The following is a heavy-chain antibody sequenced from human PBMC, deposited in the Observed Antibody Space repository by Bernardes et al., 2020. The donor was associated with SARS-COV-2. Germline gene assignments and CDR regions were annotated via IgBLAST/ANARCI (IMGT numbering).Heavy chain of an antibody. Sequence: SGPTLVKPTQTLTLTCTFSGFSLSTSGVGVGWIRQPPGKALEWLALIYWDDDKRYSPSLKSRLTITKDTSKNQVVLTMTNMDPVDTATYYCAHLTIRGGQHHYYYYGMDVWGQGTTVTDSS. J-gene: IGHJ6*02. D-gene: IGHD3-10*01. CDR3: AHLTIRGGQHHYYYYGMDV. CDR1: GFSLSTSGVG. V-gene: IGHV2-5*02. CDR2: IYWDDDK.